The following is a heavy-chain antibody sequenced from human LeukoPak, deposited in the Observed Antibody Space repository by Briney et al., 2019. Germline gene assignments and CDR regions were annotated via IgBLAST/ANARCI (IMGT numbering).Heavy chain of an antibody. CDR2: IHYSGST. J-gene: IGHJ4*02. V-gene: IGHV4-59*01. CDR3: ARGLGQSSGYYPLDY. D-gene: IGHD3-22*01. CDR1: GDSISSYY. Sequence: SETLSLTCTVSGDSISSYYWSWIRQPPGKGLEWIGYIHYSGSTNYNPSLKSRVTISVDTSENQFSLKLSSVTAADTAVYYCARGLGQSSGYYPLDYWGLGTLVTVSS.